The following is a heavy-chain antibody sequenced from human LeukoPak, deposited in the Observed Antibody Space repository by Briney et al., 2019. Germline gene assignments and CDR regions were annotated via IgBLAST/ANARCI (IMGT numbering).Heavy chain of an antibody. CDR2: ISSSSSYI. J-gene: IGHJ4*02. D-gene: IGHD1-1*01. CDR3: ARDEELEGRDFDY. CDR1: GFTFSSYA. Sequence: PGGSLRLSCAASGFTFSSYAMSWVRQAPGKGLEWVSSISSSSSYIYYADSVKGRFTISRDNAKNSLYLQMNSLSAEDTAVYYCARDEELEGRDFDYWGQGTLVTVSS. V-gene: IGHV3-21*01.